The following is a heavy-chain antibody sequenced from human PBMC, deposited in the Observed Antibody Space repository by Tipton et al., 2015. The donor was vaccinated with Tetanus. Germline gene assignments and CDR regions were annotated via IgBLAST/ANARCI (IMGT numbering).Heavy chain of an antibody. V-gene: IGHV3-9*01. CDR3: VREIWWASWVAFDN. D-gene: IGHD4/OR15-4a*01. CDR2: ISWNSNTI. J-gene: IGHJ4*02. Sequence: RSLRLSCAGSGITVKDFAMHWVRQAPGKGLEWVSGISWNSNTIGYADSVKGRFTISRDNAKSSLYLQMNSLRVEDTAVYYCVREIWWASWVAFDNWGQGTLVTVSS. CDR1: GITVKDFA.